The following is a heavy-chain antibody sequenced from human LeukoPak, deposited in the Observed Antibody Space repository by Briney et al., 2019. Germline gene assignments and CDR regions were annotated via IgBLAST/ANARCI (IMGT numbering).Heavy chain of an antibody. D-gene: IGHD6-19*01. CDR2: IIPIFGTA. CDR3: ARDVEGWYDDY. V-gene: IGHV1-69*05. J-gene: IGHJ4*02. CDR1: GGTFSSYA. Sequence: ASVKVSCKASGGTFSSYAISWVRQAPGQGLEWMGRIIPIFGTANYAQKFQGRVTITTDESTSTAYMGLSSLRSEGTAVYYCARDVEGWYDDYWGQGTLVTVSS.